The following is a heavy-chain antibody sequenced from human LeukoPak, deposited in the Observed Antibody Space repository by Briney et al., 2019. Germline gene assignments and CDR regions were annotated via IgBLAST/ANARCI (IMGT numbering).Heavy chain of an antibody. J-gene: IGHJ5*02. V-gene: IGHV3-48*03. CDR2: ISSSGSTI. D-gene: IGHD4-17*01. CDR1: GFTFSSYE. Sequence: GGSLRLSCAASGFTFSSYEMNWIRQAPGKGLEWVSYISSSGSTIYYADSVKGRFTISRDNAKNSLYLQMNSLRAEDTAVYYCARSLTTVTTGWFDPWGQGTLVTVSS. CDR3: ARSLTTVTTGWFDP.